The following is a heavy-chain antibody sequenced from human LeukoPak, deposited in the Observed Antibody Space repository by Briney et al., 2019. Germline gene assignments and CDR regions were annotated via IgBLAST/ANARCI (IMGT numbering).Heavy chain of an antibody. V-gene: IGHV1-2*02. CDR3: ASRAYTVNEDY. Sequence: ASVTVSCKASGYTFTGYYMHWLRQAPGPGLEWMGWINPNSGGPNYAHKLQGRVTMTRDTSISTAYMELSRLRSDDAAVYYCASRAYTVNEDYWGQGTLVTVSS. CDR2: INPNSGGP. D-gene: IGHD2-2*02. J-gene: IGHJ4*02. CDR1: GYTFTGYY.